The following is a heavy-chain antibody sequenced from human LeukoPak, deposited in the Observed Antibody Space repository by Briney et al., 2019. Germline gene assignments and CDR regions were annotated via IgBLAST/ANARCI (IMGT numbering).Heavy chain of an antibody. CDR1: GGTFSSYA. V-gene: IGHV1-69*04. CDR2: IIPILGIA. J-gene: IGHJ5*02. Sequence: ASVKVSCKASGGTFSSYAISWVRQAPGQGLEWMGRIIPILGIANYAQKFQGRVTITADKSTSTAYMELSSLRSEDTAVYYCARSFMELSTSTAYMELSSWGQGNPGHRLL. CDR3: ARSFMELSTSTAYMELSS. D-gene: IGHD4/OR15-4a*01.